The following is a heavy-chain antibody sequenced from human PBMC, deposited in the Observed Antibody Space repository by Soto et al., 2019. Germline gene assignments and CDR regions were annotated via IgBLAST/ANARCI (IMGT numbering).Heavy chain of an antibody. V-gene: IGHV3-74*01. D-gene: IGHD6-6*01. Sequence: RRLSCAASGFTFSSYWMHWVRQAPGKGLVWVSRINSDGSSTSYADSVKGRFTISRDNAKNTLYLQMNSLRAEDTAVYYCARDRSIAARRDPPWFDTWRQGTLVTVSS. CDR2: INSDGSST. J-gene: IGHJ5*02. CDR1: GFTFSSYW. CDR3: ARDRSIAARRDPPWFDT.